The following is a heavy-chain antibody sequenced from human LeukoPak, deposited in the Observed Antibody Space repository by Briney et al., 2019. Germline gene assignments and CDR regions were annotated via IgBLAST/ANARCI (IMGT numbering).Heavy chain of an antibody. V-gene: IGHV3-30*04. CDR2: ISYDGSNK. Sequence: PGGSLRLSCAASGFTFSSYAMHWVRQAPGKGLEWVAVISYDGSNKYYADSVKGRFTISRDNSKNTLYLQMNSLRAEDTAVYYCARTGYSSSWYLGYYFGYWGQGTLVTVSS. D-gene: IGHD6-13*01. CDR3: ARTGYSSSWYLGYYFGY. CDR1: GFTFSSYA. J-gene: IGHJ4*02.